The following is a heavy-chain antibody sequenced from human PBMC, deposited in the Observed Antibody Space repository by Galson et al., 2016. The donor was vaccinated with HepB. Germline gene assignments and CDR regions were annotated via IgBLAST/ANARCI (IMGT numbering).Heavy chain of an antibody. J-gene: IGHJ4*01. V-gene: IGHV3-9*01. D-gene: IGHD6-13*01. CDR3: AKDRYSSSWYRALDY. CDR2: VSWNSGSV. Sequence: SLRLSCAASGFTFKNYAMHWVRQAPGKGLEWVAGVSWNSGSVDSAASVRGRFTISRDNGRNSLYLQMNSLRGEDTAFYFCAKDRYSSSWYRALDYWGHGILVTVSS. CDR1: GFTFKNYA.